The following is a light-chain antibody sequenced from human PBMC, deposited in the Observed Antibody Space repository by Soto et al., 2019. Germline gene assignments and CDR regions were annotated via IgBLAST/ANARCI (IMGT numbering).Light chain of an antibody. CDR2: GAS. CDR3: QQYNNWPHT. Sequence: ERVMTQSPATLSVSPGERATLSCRASQSVSRNLAWYQQKPGQAPRLLIYGASTRATGIPARFSGSGSGTEFTLTISSLQSEDFAVYYCQQYNNWPHTFGQGTKLEIK. J-gene: IGKJ2*01. CDR1: QSVSRN. V-gene: IGKV3-15*01.